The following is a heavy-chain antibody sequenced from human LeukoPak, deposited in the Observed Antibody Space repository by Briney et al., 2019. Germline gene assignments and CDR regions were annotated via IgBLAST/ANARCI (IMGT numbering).Heavy chain of an antibody. CDR1: GVSFSSYF. J-gene: IGHJ4*02. D-gene: IGHD5-12*01. CDR2: IHNSGKT. V-gene: IGHV4-59*12. Sequence: PSETLSLTCTVSGVSFSSYFWTWIRLSPGKGLEWIGYIHNSGKTNYNPSLKSRVTISVDRTKNQFSLKLSSVTAADTAVYYCARGSGYAFVRYWGQGTLVTVSS. CDR3: ARGSGYAFVRY.